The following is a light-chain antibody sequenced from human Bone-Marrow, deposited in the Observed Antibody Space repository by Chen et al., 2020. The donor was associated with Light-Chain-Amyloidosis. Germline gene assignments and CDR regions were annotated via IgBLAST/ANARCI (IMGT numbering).Light chain of an antibody. CDR3: QSADSSGTYEVI. V-gene: IGLV3-25*03. J-gene: IGLJ2*01. CDR2: RDT. CDR1: DLPTKY. Sequence: SYELTQPPSLSVSPGQTARITCSGDDLPTKYAYGYQQKPGQAPVLVIHRDTERPSGISERFSGSSSGTTAKLTISGVQAEDEADYHCQSADSSGTYEVIFGGGTKLTVL.